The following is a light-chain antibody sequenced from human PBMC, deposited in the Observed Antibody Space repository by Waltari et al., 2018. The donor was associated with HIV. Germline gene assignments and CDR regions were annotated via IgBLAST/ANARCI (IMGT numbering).Light chain of an antibody. CDR2: GAS. V-gene: IGKV3D-15*01. CDR1: QRVSSS. CDR3: QQYNNWPPIT. Sequence: ETVLTQSPGTLSLSPGERVTLSCRASQRVSSSFVAWYQHKSGQAPRLLIYGASTRATGIPARFSGSGSGTDFTLTISSLQSEDFAVYYCQQYNNWPPITFGQGTRLEIK. J-gene: IGKJ5*01.